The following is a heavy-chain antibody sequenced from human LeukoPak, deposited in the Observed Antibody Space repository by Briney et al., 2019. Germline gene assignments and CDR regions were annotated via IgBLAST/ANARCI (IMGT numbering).Heavy chain of an antibody. CDR1: GGTFSSYA. V-gene: IGHV1-69*05. CDR2: IIPIFGTA. D-gene: IGHD2-2*01. CDR3: ARAYCSSTSCPHDAFDI. J-gene: IGHJ3*02. Sequence: ASVKVSCKASGGTFSSYAISWVRQAPGQGLEWMGGIIPIFGTANYAQKFQGRVTITTDESTSTAYMELSSLRSEDTAVYYCARAYCSSTSCPHDAFDIWGQGTMVTVSS.